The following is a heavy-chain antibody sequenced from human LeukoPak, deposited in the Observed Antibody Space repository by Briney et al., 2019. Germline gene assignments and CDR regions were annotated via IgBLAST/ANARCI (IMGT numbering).Heavy chain of an antibody. CDR1: RLTFRHHN. CDR2: ISSSGTYI. V-gene: IGHV3-21*01. CDR3: ARGGNWFDP. Sequence: PGGSLRLSCADCRLTFRHHNKNWVRQAPGKGLERVSSISSSGTYIYYADSVKGRFTISRDNAKNSLYLQMNSLRAEDTALYYCARGGNWFDPWGQGTLVTVSS. J-gene: IGHJ5*02.